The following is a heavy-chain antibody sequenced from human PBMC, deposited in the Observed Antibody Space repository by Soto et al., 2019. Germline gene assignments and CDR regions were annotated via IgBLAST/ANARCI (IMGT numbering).Heavy chain of an antibody. CDR2: ISNSGST. D-gene: IGHD3-3*01. V-gene: IGHV4-30-4*01. CDR3: SRGRRFTILGAVRPLHYFDP. CDR1: GGPISNNDDY. Sequence: QVHLQESRPGLVKPSQTLSLTSTVSGGPISNNDDYCTWIRQSPGKGLEWIGYISNSGSTSYTTYLKGRLTFSLDMSKKQIALKLTAVTAADTAVYYCSRGRRFTILGAVRPLHYFDPWVQGTLVTVAA. J-gene: IGHJ5*02.